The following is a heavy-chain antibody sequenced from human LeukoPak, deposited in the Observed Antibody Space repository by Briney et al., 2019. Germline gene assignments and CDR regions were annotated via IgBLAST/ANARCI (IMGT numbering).Heavy chain of an antibody. CDR2: ISSSSRSYI. V-gene: IGHV3-21*05. J-gene: IGHJ4*02. CDR1: GFTFSSYS. Sequence: GGSLRLSCAASGFTFSSYSMNWVRQAPGKGLEWVSYISSSSRSYIYYADSVKGRFTISRDNSKNTLYLQMNSLRAEDTAVYYCARYSYGSGAIDYWGQGTLVTVSS. CDR3: ARYSYGSGAIDY. D-gene: IGHD5-18*01.